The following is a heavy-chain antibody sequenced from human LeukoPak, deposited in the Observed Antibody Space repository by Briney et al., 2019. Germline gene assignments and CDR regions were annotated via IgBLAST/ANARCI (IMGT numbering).Heavy chain of an antibody. CDR3: ARVHYYDSSGYYFDAFDI. J-gene: IGHJ3*02. D-gene: IGHD3-22*01. CDR1: GFSFSSYV. CDR2: MSYDGTNK. Sequence: GGSLRLSCAASGFSFSSYVMHWVRQAPGKGLEWGAVMSYDGTNKYYADSVKGRFTISRDNSKNTLYLQMNSLRAEDTAVYYCARVHYYDSSGYYFDAFDIWGQGTMVTVS. V-gene: IGHV3-30*04.